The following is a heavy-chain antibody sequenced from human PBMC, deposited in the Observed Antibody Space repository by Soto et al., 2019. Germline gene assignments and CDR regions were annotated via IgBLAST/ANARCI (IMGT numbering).Heavy chain of an antibody. Sequence: GASVKVSCKASGYTFTSYDINWVRQATGQGLERMGWMNPNSGNTGYAQKFQGRVTMTRNTSISTAYMELSSLRSEDTAVYYCARGLTKGYCSGGSCYLWDAFDIWGQGTMVTVSS. V-gene: IGHV1-8*01. D-gene: IGHD2-15*01. CDR3: ARGLTKGYCSGGSCYLWDAFDI. CDR1: GYTFTSYD. J-gene: IGHJ3*02. CDR2: MNPNSGNT.